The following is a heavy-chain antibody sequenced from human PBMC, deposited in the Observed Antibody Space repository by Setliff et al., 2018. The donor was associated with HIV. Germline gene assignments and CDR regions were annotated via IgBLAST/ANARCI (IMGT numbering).Heavy chain of an antibody. J-gene: IGHJ5*02. Sequence: SETLSLTCTVSGDSISTSSWSWIRQPPGKGLEWIGYIYTSGSTNYNPSLKSRVTISADSSKHQFSLNLNSVTAADTAVYYCARRAVQDGSITSSNWFDPWGQGILVTVSS. D-gene: IGHD2-2*01. CDR1: GDSISTSS. CDR2: IYTSGST. V-gene: IGHV4-4*09. CDR3: ARRAVQDGSITSSNWFDP.